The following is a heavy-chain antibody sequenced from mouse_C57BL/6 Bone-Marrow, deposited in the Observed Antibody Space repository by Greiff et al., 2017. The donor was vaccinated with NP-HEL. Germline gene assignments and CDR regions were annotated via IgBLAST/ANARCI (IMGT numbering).Heavy chain of an antibody. CDR1: GYTFTSYG. D-gene: IGHD2-3*01. CDR3: ARLRDGYYADY. V-gene: IGHV1-81*01. CDR2: IYPRSGNT. J-gene: IGHJ2*01. Sequence: QVTLKESGAELARPGASVKLSCKASGYTFTSYGISWVKQRTGQGLEWIGEIYPRSGNTYYNEKFKGKATLTADKSSSTAYMELRSLTSEDSAVYFCARLRDGYYADYWGQGTTLTVSS.